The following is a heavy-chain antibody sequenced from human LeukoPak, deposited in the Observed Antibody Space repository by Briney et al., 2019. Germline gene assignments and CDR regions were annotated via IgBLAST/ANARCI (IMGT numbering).Heavy chain of an antibody. CDR3: ARERVWRYCGGDSCGWFDP. CDR2: IYTSGST. D-gene: IGHD2-21*02. CDR1: GGSISSGSYY. Sequence: PSETLSLTCTVSGGSISSGSYYWSWIRQPAGNGLEWIGRIYTSGSTNYNPSLKSRVTISVDTSKNQFSLKLSSVTAADTAVYYCARERVWRYCGGDSCGWFDPWGQGTLVTVSS. J-gene: IGHJ5*02. V-gene: IGHV4-61*02.